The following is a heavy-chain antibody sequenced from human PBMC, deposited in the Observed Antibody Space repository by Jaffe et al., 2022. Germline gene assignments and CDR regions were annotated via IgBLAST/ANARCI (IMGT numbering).Heavy chain of an antibody. Sequence: EVQLVESGGGLVQPGGSLRLSCAASGFSFSSYSMNWVRQAPGKGLEWLSYISDSSSIIYYADSVKGRFTISRDNAKNSVYLQMNSLRAEDTAVYYCARLPEKTIVTPCGWGQGTLVTVSS. CDR3: ARLPEKTIVTPCG. CDR2: ISDSSSII. J-gene: IGHJ4*02. D-gene: IGHD4-4*01. V-gene: IGHV3-48*01. CDR1: GFSFSSYS.